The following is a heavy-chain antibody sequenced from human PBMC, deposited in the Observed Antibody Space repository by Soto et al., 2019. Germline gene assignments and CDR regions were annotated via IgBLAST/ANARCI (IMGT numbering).Heavy chain of an antibody. V-gene: IGHV4-31*03. CDR1: GGSINSGGHY. CDR2: IYYSGST. J-gene: IGHJ4*02. CDR3: ARGRGYCSGGSCFEFVC. D-gene: IGHD2-15*01. Sequence: QVQLQESGPGLVKPSQTLSLTCTVSGGSINSGGHYWSWIRQHPGKGLEWIGYIYYSGSTYYNPSVKRRVTLAVDTSKNQFSLKLSSVTAADTPVYYCARGRGYCSGGSCFEFVCWGQGTLVTVSS.